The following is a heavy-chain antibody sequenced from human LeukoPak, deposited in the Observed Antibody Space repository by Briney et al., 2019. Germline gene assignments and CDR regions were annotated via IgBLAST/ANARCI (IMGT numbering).Heavy chain of an antibody. J-gene: IGHJ3*02. D-gene: IGHD2-21*02. CDR2: ISSSSSYI. V-gene: IGHV3-21*01. CDR1: GFTFSSYS. Sequence: AGGSLRLSCAASGFTFSSYSMNWVRQAPGKGLEWVSSISSSSSYIYYADSVKGRFTISRDNAKNSLYLQMNSLRAEDTAVYYCARTCGGDCFYAFDIWGQGTMVTVSS. CDR3: ARTCGGDCFYAFDI.